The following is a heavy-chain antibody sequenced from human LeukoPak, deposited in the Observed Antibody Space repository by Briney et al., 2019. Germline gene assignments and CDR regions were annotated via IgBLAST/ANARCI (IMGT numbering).Heavy chain of an antibody. Sequence: GASVNVSCKASGYTFTNYYMHWVRQAPGQGLEWMGVINPSGDSTRYEQKFQDRVTMTRETSTRTVYMELSSLRSEDTAVYYCARGYSSSYRIDYWGQGTLVTVSS. J-gene: IGHJ4*02. V-gene: IGHV1-46*01. CDR1: GYTFTNYY. CDR2: INPSGDST. D-gene: IGHD6-19*01. CDR3: ARGYSSSYRIDY.